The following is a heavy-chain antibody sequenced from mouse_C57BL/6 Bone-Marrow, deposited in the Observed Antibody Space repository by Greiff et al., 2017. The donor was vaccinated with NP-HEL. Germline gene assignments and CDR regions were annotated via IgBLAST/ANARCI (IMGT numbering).Heavy chain of an antibody. CDR3: AMRGGSSWFAY. J-gene: IGHJ3*01. CDR1: GFTFSDYG. CDR2: ISSGSSTI. V-gene: IGHV5-17*01. Sequence: EVKLQESGGGLVKPGGSLKLSCAASGFTFSDYGMHWVRQAPEKGLEWVAYISSGSSTIYYADTVKGRFTISRDNAKNTLFLQMTSLRSEDTAMYYCAMRGGSSWFAYWGQGTLVTVSA. D-gene: IGHD1-1*01.